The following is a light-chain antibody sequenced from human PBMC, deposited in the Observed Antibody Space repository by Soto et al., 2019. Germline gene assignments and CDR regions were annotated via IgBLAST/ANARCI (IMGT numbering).Light chain of an antibody. J-gene: IGKJ4*01. Sequence: EIVLTQSPGTLSLSPGERATLSCRASQSVSSSYLAWYQQKPGQAPRLLIYGASSRATGIPDRFSGSGSGTDFTLTISRLEPEDFALYYCQQYGSSPLTFGGGTKGEIK. CDR2: GAS. CDR3: QQYGSSPLT. CDR1: QSVSSSY. V-gene: IGKV3-20*01.